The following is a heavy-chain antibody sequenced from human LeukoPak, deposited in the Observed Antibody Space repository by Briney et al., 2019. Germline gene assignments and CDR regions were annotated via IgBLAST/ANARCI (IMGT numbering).Heavy chain of an antibody. V-gene: IGHV3-23*01. CDR2: ISGSGGST. Sequence: GGSLRLSCAASGFTFSSYAMSWVRQAPGKGLEWVSAISGSGGSTYYADSVKGRFTISRDDSKNTLYLQMNSLRAEDTAVYYCARRITIFGVVMTYYYYGMDVWGQGTTVTVFS. J-gene: IGHJ6*02. CDR1: GFTFSSYA. CDR3: ARRITIFGVVMTYYYYGMDV. D-gene: IGHD3-3*01.